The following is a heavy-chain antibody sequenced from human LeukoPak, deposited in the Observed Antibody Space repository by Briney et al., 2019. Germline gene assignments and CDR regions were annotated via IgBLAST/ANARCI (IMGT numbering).Heavy chain of an antibody. V-gene: IGHV3-23*01. Sequence: GGSLRLSCAASGFTFSSYAMSWVRQAPGKGLEWVSPISGSGGSTYYADSVKGRFTISRDNSKNTLYLQMNSLRAEDTAVYYCAKPRGQTATYYYDSSGAKADYWGQGTLVTVSS. CDR1: GFTFSSYA. CDR3: AKPRGQTATYYYDSSGAKADY. J-gene: IGHJ4*02. CDR2: ISGSGGST. D-gene: IGHD3-22*01.